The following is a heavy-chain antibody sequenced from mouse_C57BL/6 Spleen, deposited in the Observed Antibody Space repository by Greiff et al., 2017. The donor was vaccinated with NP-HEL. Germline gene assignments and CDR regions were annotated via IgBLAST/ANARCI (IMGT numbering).Heavy chain of an antibody. V-gene: IGHV1-62-2*01. D-gene: IGHD2-3*01. J-gene: IGHJ4*01. Sequence: VQLQESGAELVKPGASVKLSCKASGYTFTEYTIHWVKQRSGQGLEWIGWFYPGSGSIKYNEKFKDKATLTADKSYSTVYMELSRLTSEDSAVYFCARHGPYDGLYYYAMDYWGQGTSVTVSS. CDR2: FYPGSGSI. CDR1: GYTFTEYT. CDR3: ARHGPYDGLYYYAMDY.